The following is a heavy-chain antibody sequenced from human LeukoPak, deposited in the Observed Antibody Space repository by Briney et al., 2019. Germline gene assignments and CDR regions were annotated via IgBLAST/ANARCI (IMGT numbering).Heavy chain of an antibody. CDR1: GFTFSSYS. Sequence: PGGSLRPSCAASGFTFSSYSMSWVRQAPGKGLEWVSYISSSSSTIYYADSVKGRFTISRDNAKNSLYLQMNSLRAEDTAVYYCARARYSGSYYAGDDYWGQGTLVTVSS. CDR3: ARARYSGSYYAGDDY. J-gene: IGHJ4*02. V-gene: IGHV3-48*01. CDR2: ISSSSSTI. D-gene: IGHD1-26*01.